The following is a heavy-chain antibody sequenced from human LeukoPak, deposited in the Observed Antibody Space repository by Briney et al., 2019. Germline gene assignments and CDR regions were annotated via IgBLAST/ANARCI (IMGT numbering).Heavy chain of an antibody. Sequence: GGSQRLSCAASRFTLSNYWMSWVRQAPGKGLEWVANIKQDGSETYYVDSVKGRFTISRDNAKNSLSLQMNSLRAEDTAVYYCARQRGSGCLDYWGQGTLVTVSS. V-gene: IGHV3-7*01. CDR2: IKQDGSET. CDR3: ARQRGSGCLDY. J-gene: IGHJ4*02. D-gene: IGHD6-19*01. CDR1: RFTLSNYW.